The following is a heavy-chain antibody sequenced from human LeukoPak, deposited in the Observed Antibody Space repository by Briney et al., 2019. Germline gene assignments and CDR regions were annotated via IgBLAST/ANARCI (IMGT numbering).Heavy chain of an antibody. CDR1: GGTFSSYA. Sequence: ASVNVSCKASGGTFSSYAISWVRQAPGQGLEWMGGIIPIFGTANYAQKFQGRVTITADESTSTAYMELSSLRSEDTAVYYCARVTAAAGTGDYWGQGTLVTVSS. D-gene: IGHD6-13*01. CDR3: ARVTAAAGTGDY. CDR2: IIPIFGTA. V-gene: IGHV1-69*13. J-gene: IGHJ4*02.